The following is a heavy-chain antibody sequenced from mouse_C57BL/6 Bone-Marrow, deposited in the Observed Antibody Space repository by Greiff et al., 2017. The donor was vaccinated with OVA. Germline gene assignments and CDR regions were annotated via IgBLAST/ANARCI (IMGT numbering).Heavy chain of an antibody. CDR2: ISDGGSYT. CDR3: ARGGYDGYASYWYFDV. D-gene: IGHD2-3*01. Sequence: EVQLVESGGGLVKPGGSLKLSCAASGFTFSSYAMSWVRQTPEKRLEWVATISDGGSYTYYPDNVKGRFTISRDNTKNNLYLQMSHLKSEDTAMYYCARGGYDGYASYWYFDVWGTGTTVTVSS. V-gene: IGHV5-4*01. CDR1: GFTFSSYA. J-gene: IGHJ1*03.